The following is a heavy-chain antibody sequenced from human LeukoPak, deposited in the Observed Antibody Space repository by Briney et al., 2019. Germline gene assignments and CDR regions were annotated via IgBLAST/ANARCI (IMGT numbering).Heavy chain of an antibody. CDR1: GFSFSPYW. J-gene: IGHJ4*02. V-gene: IGHV3-74*03. CDR2: ISSDGSDT. Sequence: GGSLRLSCVGFGFSFSPYWMHWVRQDPVKGLVWVARISSDGSDTKYADSVKGRFTISGDNAKNTLYLQMNSLRAEDTALYYCARDQTELGPTTVDHWGQGTQVTVSS. D-gene: IGHD1-14*01. CDR3: ARDQTELGPTTVDH.